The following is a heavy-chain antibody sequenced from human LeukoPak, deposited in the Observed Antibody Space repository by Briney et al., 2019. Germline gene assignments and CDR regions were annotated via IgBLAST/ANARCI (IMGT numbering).Heavy chain of an antibody. V-gene: IGHV3-74*01. CDR3: ARAPSEIGGYYPEYFRH. D-gene: IGHD3-22*01. J-gene: IGHJ1*01. CDR1: GFTFSSYW. CDR2: IKGDGIT. Sequence: GGSLRLSCAASGFTFSSYWMHWVRQAPGKGLVWVSRIKGDGITNYADSVKGRFTISRDNAKNTVSLQMNSLRAEDTGVYYCARAPSEIGGYYPEYFRHWGQGTLITVSS.